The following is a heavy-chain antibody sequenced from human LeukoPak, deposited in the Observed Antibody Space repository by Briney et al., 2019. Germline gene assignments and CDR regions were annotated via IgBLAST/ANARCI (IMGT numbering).Heavy chain of an antibody. CDR3: ARSRNHYDSSNFDY. CDR2: IYYSGST. Sequence: PSETLSLTCTVSGGSISSYYWSWIRQPPEKGLEWIGYIYYSGSTNYNPSLKSRVTISVDTSKNQFSLKLSSVTAADTAVYYCARSRNHYDSSNFDYWGQGTLVTVSS. V-gene: IGHV4-59*01. D-gene: IGHD3-22*01. CDR1: GGSISSYY. J-gene: IGHJ4*02.